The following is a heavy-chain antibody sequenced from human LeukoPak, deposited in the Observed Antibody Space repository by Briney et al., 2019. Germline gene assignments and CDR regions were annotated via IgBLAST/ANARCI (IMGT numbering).Heavy chain of an antibody. V-gene: IGHV3-74*01. Sequence: PGGSLRLSCAASEFTFSSYWMHWVRQAPGKGLVWVSRINSDGSSTSYADSVKGRFTISRDNAKNTLYLQMNSLRAEDTAVYYCARDSTYCGGDCSFDYWGQGTLVTVSS. CDR1: EFTFSSYW. CDR3: ARDSTYCGGDCSFDY. J-gene: IGHJ4*02. D-gene: IGHD2-21*02. CDR2: INSDGSST.